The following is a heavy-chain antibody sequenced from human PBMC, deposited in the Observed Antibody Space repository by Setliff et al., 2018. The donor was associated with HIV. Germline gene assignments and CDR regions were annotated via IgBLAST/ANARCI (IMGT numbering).Heavy chain of an antibody. D-gene: IGHD1-26*01. CDR2: INSDDSST. J-gene: IGHJ2*01. CDR1: GFIFSTHW. Sequence: GGSLRLSCAASGFIFSTHWMHWIRQAPGKGLVWVSRINSDDSSTSYAGSVEGRFTISRDNAKNSLYLQMNSLRAEDTALYYCAKGLYSGSYWYLDLWGRGTLVTVSS. V-gene: IGHV3-74*01. CDR3: AKGLYSGSYWYLDL.